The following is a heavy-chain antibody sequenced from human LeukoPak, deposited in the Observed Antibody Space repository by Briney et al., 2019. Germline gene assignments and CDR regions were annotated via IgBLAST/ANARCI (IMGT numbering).Heavy chain of an antibody. CDR3: ATTSIAAQKVRPNDAFDI. CDR1: GYTLTELS. Sequence: ASVKVSCKVSGYTLTELSMHWVRQAPGKGLEWMGGFDPEDGETIYAQKFQGRVTMTEDTSTDTAYMELSSLRSEDTAVYYCATTSIAAQKVRPNDAFDIWGQGTMVTVSS. D-gene: IGHD6-6*01. V-gene: IGHV1-24*01. CDR2: FDPEDGET. J-gene: IGHJ3*02.